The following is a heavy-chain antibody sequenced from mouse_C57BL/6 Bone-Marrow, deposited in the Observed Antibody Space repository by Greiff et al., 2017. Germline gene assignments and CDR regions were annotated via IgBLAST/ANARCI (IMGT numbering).Heavy chain of an antibody. CDR2: IDPENGDT. CDR3: TTVFHY. CDR1: GFHIKDDY. J-gene: IGHJ2*01. V-gene: IGHV14-4*01. Sequence: VQLQQSGAELVRPGASVKLSCTASGFHIKDDYMHWVKQRPEQGLEWIGWIDPENGDTTYAPKFQGKATITADTSSNTAYLQLSSLTSEDTAVYDCTTVFHYWGQGTTLTGAS.